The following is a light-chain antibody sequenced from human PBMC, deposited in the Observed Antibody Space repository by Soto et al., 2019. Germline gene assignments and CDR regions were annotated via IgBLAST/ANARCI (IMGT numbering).Light chain of an antibody. J-gene: IGKJ1*01. V-gene: IGKV3-15*01. CDR2: GAS. CDR1: QSVRIN. CDR3: QEYSKWPSRT. Sequence: IVITQSPSTLAVSPVERATVSCSASQSVRINVAWYQQKNGQAPRLLVYGASTRASGVPDRFSGSGSGTEFTLTISSLQSEDFAVYYCQEYSKWPSRTFGPGT.